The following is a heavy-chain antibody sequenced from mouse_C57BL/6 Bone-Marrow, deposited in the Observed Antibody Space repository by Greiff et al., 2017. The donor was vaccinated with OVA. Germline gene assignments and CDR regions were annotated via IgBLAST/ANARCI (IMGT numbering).Heavy chain of an antibody. CDR1: GYTFTSYG. CDR2: IYPRSGNT. CDR3: AKTSTVVALYYFDY. V-gene: IGHV1-81*01. J-gene: IGHJ2*01. D-gene: IGHD1-1*01. Sequence: VQLQQSGAELARPGASVKLSCKASGYTFTSYGISWVKQRTGQGLEWIGEIYPRSGNTYYNEKFKGQATLPADKSSSTAYMEIRSLTAEDSSVYFCAKTSTVVALYYFDYWGQGTTLTVSS.